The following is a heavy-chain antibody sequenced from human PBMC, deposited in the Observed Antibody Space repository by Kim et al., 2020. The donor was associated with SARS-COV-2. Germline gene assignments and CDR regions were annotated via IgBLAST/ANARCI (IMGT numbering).Heavy chain of an antibody. J-gene: IGHJ4*02. D-gene: IGHD3-16*02. CDR2: IYTSGRT. Sequence: SETLSLTCTVSGDSLSSDYWSWNRQPAGKGLEWIGRIYTSGRTNYNPSLQSRVTMSVDMSKNQSSLKLSSVTAADTAVYYCASALGHWGQGTLVTVSS. CDR3: ASALGH. CDR1: GDSLSSDY. V-gene: IGHV4-4*07.